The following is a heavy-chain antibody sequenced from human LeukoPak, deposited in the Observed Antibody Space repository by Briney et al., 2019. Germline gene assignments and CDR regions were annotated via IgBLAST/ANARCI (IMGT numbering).Heavy chain of an antibody. V-gene: IGHV3-30*02. CDR1: GFTFSSYG. J-gene: IGHJ6*03. CDR2: MRYDESKT. CDR3: AKSVVRGVESTYYMDV. Sequence: GGSLRLSCAASGFTFSSYGMHWVRQAPGKGLEWVAFMRYDESKTYYADSVKGRFTISRDNSKNTLSLQMNSLRAEDTAVYYCAKSVVRGVESTYYMDVWGKGTTVTISS. D-gene: IGHD3-10*01.